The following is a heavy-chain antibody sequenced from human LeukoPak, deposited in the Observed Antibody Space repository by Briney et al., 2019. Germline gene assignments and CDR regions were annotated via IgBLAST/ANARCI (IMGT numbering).Heavy chain of an antibody. CDR1: GFTFSSYA. CDR2: IYSGGST. J-gene: IGHJ4*02. CDR3: AREIDLDY. V-gene: IGHV3-66*01. D-gene: IGHD2-21*01. Sequence: GGSLRLSCVVSGFTFSSYAMSWVRQAPGKGLEWVSVIYSGGSTCYADSVKGRFTISRDNSKNTLYPQMNSLRAEDTAVYYCAREIDLDYWGQGTLVTVSS.